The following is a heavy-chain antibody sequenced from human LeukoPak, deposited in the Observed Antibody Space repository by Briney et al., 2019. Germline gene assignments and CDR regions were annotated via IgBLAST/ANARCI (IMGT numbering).Heavy chain of an antibody. V-gene: IGHV4-59*01. J-gene: IGHJ5*02. D-gene: IGHD2-15*01. Sequence: KPSETLSLTCTVSGGSISSYYWSWIRQPPGKGLEWIGYIYYSGSTNYNPSLKSGVTISVDTSKNQFSLKLSSVTAADTAVYYCARARCSGGSCHWGWFDPWRQGNLVSVSS. CDR3: ARARCSGGSCHWGWFDP. CDR2: IYYSGST. CDR1: GGSISSYY.